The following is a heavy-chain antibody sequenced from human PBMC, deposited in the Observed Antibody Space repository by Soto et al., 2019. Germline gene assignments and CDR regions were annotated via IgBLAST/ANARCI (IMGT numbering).Heavy chain of an antibody. V-gene: IGHV1-18*01. CDR1: GYTFTSYG. Sequence: ASVKVSCKASGYTFTSYGISWVRQAPGQGLEWMGWISAYNGNTNYAQKLQGRVTMTTDTSTSTAYMELRSLRSDDTAVYYCARVWDDVVAEGWFAPWGQGTLVTVSS. J-gene: IGHJ5*02. CDR2: ISAYNGNT. D-gene: IGHD2-15*01. CDR3: ARVWDDVVAEGWFAP.